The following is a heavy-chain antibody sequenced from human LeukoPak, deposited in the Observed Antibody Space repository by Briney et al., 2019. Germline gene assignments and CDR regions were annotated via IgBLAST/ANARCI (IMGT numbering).Heavy chain of an antibody. V-gene: IGHV1-46*03. Sequence: ASVKVSCKASGYTFTSYYMHWVLQAPGQGLEWMGIINPSGGSTSYAQKFQGRVTMTRDTSTSTVYMELSSLRSEDTAVYYCARDGDTAMVPYYFDYWGQGTLVTVSS. D-gene: IGHD5-18*01. CDR3: ARDGDTAMVPYYFDY. CDR2: INPSGGST. J-gene: IGHJ4*02. CDR1: GYTFTSYY.